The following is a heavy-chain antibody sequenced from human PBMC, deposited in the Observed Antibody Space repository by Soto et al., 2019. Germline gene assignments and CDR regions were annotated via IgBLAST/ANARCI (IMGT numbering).Heavy chain of an antibody. J-gene: IGHJ6*02. V-gene: IGHV4-31*03. D-gene: IGHD2-21*02. CDR2: IYYSGST. CDR3: ARVCGGDCHYYYYGMDV. Sequence: SETLSLTCTVSGGSISSGGYYWSWIRQHPGKGLEWIGYIYYSGSTYYNPSLKSRVTISVDTSKNQFSLKLSSVTAADTAVYYCARVCGGDCHYYYYGMDVWGQGTTVTVSS. CDR1: GGSISSGGYY.